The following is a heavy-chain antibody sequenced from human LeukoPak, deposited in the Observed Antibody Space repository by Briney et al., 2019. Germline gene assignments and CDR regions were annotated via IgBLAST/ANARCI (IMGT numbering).Heavy chain of an antibody. CDR3: AKDHRYTFGSPYYFDY. D-gene: IGHD5-18*01. J-gene: IGHJ4*02. CDR2: ITTDGSTT. CDR1: GFTFSSYW. V-gene: IGHV3-74*01. Sequence: GGSLRLSCAASGFTFSSYWMHWVRQAPGKGLVWVSRITTDGSTTNYADSVKGRFTISRDNSKNTLYLQMNSLRAEDTAVYYCAKDHRYTFGSPYYFDYWGQGTLVTVSS.